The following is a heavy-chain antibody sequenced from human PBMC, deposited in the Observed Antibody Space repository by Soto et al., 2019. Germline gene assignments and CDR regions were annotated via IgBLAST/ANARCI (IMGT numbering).Heavy chain of an antibody. Sequence: SQLQPLTYTVCGGYIRSGGYCWSWIRQHPGKGLEWIGYIYYSGSTYYNPSLKSRVTISVDTSKNQFSLKLSSVTAADTAVYYCATARRVYSSGAIDFDYWGQGTLVTVSS. CDR2: IYYSGST. CDR1: GGYIRSGGYC. V-gene: IGHV4-31*03. CDR3: ATARRVYSSGAIDFDY. D-gene: IGHD6-19*01. J-gene: IGHJ4*02.